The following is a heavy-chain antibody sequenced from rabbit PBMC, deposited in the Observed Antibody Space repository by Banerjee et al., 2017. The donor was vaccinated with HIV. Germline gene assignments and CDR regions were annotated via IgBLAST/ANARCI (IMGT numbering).Heavy chain of an antibody. J-gene: IGHJ4*01. CDR2: IYAGDGNT. V-gene: IGHV1S45*01. D-gene: IGHD5-1*01. CDR1: GFSFSLKYV. CDR3: ARAYVDGSVGVWNL. Sequence: QEQLEESGGDLVKPEGSLTLTCTASGFSFSLKYVMCWVRQAPGKGLEWIACIYAGDGNTYYASWAKGRFTISKTSSTTVTLQMTSLTAADTATYFCARAYVDGSVGVWNLWGPGTLVTVS.